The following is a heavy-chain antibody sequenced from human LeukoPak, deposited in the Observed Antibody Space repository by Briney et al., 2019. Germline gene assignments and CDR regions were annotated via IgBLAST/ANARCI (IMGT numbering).Heavy chain of an antibody. CDR3: ARRRDLYSGSYYPFDY. J-gene: IGHJ4*02. CDR2: IYPGDSDT. Sequence: GESLKISCKGSGYSFTSYWIGWVRQMPGKGVEWMWIIYPGDSDTRDSPAFQGQVTISADKPISTAYLQWSSLKASDTAMYYCARRRDLYSGSYYPFDYWGQGTLVTVSS. V-gene: IGHV5-51*01. CDR1: GYSFTSYW. D-gene: IGHD1-26*01.